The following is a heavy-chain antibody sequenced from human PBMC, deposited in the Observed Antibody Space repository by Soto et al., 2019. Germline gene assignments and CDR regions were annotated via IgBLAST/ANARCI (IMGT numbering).Heavy chain of an antibody. D-gene: IGHD3-3*01. CDR3: ARSRVNVTIFGVANKKYYYYYYGMDV. V-gene: IGHV3-23*01. CDR2: ISGSGATT. J-gene: IGHJ6*02. Sequence: GGSLRLSCAASGFTFNGYAMSWVRQAPGRGLEWVSAISGSGATTYYADSVKGRFTISRDNSKNTLYLQMSSLRADDTAVYYCARSRVNVTIFGVANKKYYYYYYGMDVWGQGTTVTVSS. CDR1: GFTFNGYA.